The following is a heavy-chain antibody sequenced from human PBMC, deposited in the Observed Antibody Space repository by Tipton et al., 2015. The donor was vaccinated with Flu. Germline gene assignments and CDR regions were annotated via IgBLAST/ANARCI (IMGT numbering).Heavy chain of an antibody. CDR2: IYYSGST. CDR3: ARGGSVDTATVDY. V-gene: IGHV4-59*01. CDR1: GGSISSYY. J-gene: IGHJ4*02. Sequence: TLSLTCTVSGGSISSYYWSWIRQPPGKGLEWIGYIYYSGSTNYNPSLKSRVAISVDTSKNQFSLKLSSVTAADTAVYYCARGGSVDTATVDYWGQGILVTVSS. D-gene: IGHD5-18*01.